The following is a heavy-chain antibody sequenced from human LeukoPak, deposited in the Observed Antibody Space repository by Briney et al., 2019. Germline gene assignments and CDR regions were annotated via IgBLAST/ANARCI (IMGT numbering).Heavy chain of an antibody. CDR1: GFTFSSYA. CDR3: ATDYTPYVGASAD. CDR2: ISVNGGST. D-gene: IGHD1-26*01. V-gene: IGHV3-23*01. J-gene: IGHJ4*02. Sequence: GGSLRLSCAASGFTFSSYAMSWVRQAPRKGLEWVSTISVNGGSTNYADSVKGRFTVSRDNSKNTLYLQMNSLRAEDTAVYYCATDYTPYVGASADWGQGTLVTVSS.